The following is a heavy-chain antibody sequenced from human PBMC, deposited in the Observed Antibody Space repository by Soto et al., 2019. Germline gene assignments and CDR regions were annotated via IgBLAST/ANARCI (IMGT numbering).Heavy chain of an antibody. J-gene: IGHJ4*02. CDR1: GFGFDEYG. D-gene: IGHD4-17*01. V-gene: IGHV3-20*04. CDR2: INRHGDST. CDR3: ARDHRWGYEYGDYGDS. Sequence: EVYLVESGGGVVRPGGSLRLSCAASGFGFDEYGMSWVRHGPGKGLEWVSGINRHGDSTGYADSVKGRFTISRDNANNSLYLQMNGLRAEDTAFYYCARDHRWGYEYGDYGDSWGQGTLVTVSS.